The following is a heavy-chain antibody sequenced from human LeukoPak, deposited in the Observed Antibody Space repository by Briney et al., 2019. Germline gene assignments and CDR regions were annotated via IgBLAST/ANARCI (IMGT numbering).Heavy chain of an antibody. CDR1: GFTFSSYA. Sequence: TGGSLRLSCAASGFTFSSYAMHWVRQAPGKGLDWVAVISSDGSNQYYADSVKGRFTISRDNSKNTLYLQMNSLRAEDTAVYYCATGDSSGYQYYYYYMDVWGKGTTVTVSS. CDR2: ISSDGSNQ. CDR3: ATGDSSGYQYYYYYMDV. V-gene: IGHV3-30*04. J-gene: IGHJ6*03. D-gene: IGHD3-22*01.